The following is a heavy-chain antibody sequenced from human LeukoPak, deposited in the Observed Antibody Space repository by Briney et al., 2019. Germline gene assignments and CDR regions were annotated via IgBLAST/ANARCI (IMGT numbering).Heavy chain of an antibody. J-gene: IGHJ6*02. V-gene: IGHV1-2*02. D-gene: IGHD2-15*01. CDR3: ARVECSGGSCYFPYYYYYYGMDV. CDR2: INPNSGGT. Sequence: GASVKVSCKASGYTFNAYYFHWVRQAPGQGLEWMGWINPNSGGTNYAQKFQGRVTMTRDTSISTAYMELSRLRSDDTAVYYCARVECSGGSCYFPYYYYYYGMDVWGQGTTVTVSS. CDR1: GYTFNAYY.